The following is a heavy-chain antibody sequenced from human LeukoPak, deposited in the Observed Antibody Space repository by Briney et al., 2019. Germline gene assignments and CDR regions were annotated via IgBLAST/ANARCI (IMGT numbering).Heavy chain of an antibody. J-gene: IGHJ5*02. V-gene: IGHV3-7*01. CDR3: AREIVVVVAATVGFDP. CDR2: IKQDGSEK. CDR1: GFTFSSYW. D-gene: IGHD2-15*01. Sequence: GGSLRLSCAASGFTFSSYWMSWVRQAPGKGLEWVANIKQDGSEKYYVDSVKGQFTISRDNAKNSLYLQMNSLRAEDTAVYYCAREIVVVVAATVGFDPWGQGTLVTVSS.